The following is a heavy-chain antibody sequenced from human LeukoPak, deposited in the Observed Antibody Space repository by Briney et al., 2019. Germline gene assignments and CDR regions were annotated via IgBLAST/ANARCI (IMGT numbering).Heavy chain of an antibody. CDR2: IRYDGSNK. D-gene: IGHD3-16*01. J-gene: IGHJ4*02. Sequence: PGGSLRLSCAASGFTFSSYGMRWVRQAPGKGLEWVAFIRYDGSNKYYADSVKGRFTISRDNAKNSLYLQMNSLRAEDTAVYYCATDGGLEHDYWGQGTLVTVSS. CDR3: ATDGGLEHDY. V-gene: IGHV3-30*02. CDR1: GFTFSSYG.